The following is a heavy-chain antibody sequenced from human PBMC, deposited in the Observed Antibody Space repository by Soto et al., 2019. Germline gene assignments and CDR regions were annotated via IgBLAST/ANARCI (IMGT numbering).Heavy chain of an antibody. V-gene: IGHV5-51*01. CDR2: IYPGDSDT. J-gene: IGHJ1*01. CDR1: GYSFTSYW. D-gene: IGHD2-8*01. CDR3: ARASSDYCTNGVCYEYFQH. Sequence: GESLKISCKGSGYSFTSYWIGWVRQMPGKGLEWMGIIYPGDSDTRYSPSFQGQVTISAEKSSSTAYLQWSRLKASDTAMYYCARASSDYCTNGVCYEYFQHWGQGTLVTVSS.